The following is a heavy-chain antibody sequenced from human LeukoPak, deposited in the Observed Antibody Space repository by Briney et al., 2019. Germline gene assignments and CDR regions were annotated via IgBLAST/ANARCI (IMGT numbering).Heavy chain of an antibody. CDR3: ARAGVNSGYSDY. Sequence: PSETLSLTCAVYGGSFSGYYWSWIRQPPGKGLEWIGEINHRGTTNYNPSLKSLVTISVDTSKNQLSLKLTSVTAADTAVYYCARAGVNSGYSDYWGQGILVTVSS. D-gene: IGHD3-22*01. J-gene: IGHJ4*02. CDR1: GGSFSGYY. V-gene: IGHV4-34*01. CDR2: INHRGTT.